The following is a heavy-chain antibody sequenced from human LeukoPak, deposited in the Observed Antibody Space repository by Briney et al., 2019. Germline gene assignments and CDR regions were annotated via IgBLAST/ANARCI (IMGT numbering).Heavy chain of an antibody. J-gene: IGHJ4*02. CDR1: GGSISYFY. D-gene: IGHD3-9*01. CDR3: ARSRRYFDWLLCFDY. V-gene: IGHV4-4*07. CDR2: IYYSGST. Sequence: SETLSLTCTVSGGSISYFYWSWIRQPAGKGLEWIGSIYYSGSTYYNPSLKSRVTISVDTSKNQFSLKLSSVTAADTAVYYCARSRRYFDWLLCFDYWGQGTLVTVSS.